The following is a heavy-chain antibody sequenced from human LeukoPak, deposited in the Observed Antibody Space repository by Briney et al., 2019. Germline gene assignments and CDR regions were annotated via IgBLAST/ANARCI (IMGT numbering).Heavy chain of an antibody. D-gene: IGHD1-26*01. V-gene: IGHV3-11*04. CDR1: GFTFSDYY. CDR3: ARVRGSYSVDY. CDR2: ISSSSGTTT. J-gene: IGHJ4*02. Sequence: GGSLRPSCAASGFTFSDYYMSWIRQAPGKGLEWVSYISSSSGTTTHYADSVKGRFAISRDNAKNSLHLQMNSLRAEDTAVYYCARVRGSYSVDYWGQGTLVTVSS.